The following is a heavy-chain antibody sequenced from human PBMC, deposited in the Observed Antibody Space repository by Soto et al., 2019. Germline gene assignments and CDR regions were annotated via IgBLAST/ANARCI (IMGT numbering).Heavy chain of an antibody. D-gene: IGHD1-26*01. V-gene: IGHV1-69*13. CDR3: ASSHGGSYYYYGMDV. CDR1: GCTFSSYA. J-gene: IGHJ6*02. Sequence: ASGKVSCKASGCTFSSYAISWVRQAPGQGLEWMGGIIPIFGTANYAQKFQGRVTITADESTSTAYMELSSLRSEDTAVYYCASSHGGSYYYYGMDVWGQGTTVTVSS. CDR2: IIPIFGTA.